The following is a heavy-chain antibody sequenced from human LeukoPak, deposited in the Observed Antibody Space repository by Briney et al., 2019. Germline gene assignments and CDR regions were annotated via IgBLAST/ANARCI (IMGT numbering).Heavy chain of an antibody. D-gene: IGHD3-22*01. Sequence: SETLSLTCAVYGGSFSGYYWSWIRQPPGKGLEWIGEINHSGSTNYNPSLKSRVTISVDTSKNQFSLKLSSVTAADTAEYYCARGTYDSSGYYALSDAFDIWGQGTMVTVSS. V-gene: IGHV4-34*01. CDR2: INHSGST. CDR1: GGSFSGYY. J-gene: IGHJ3*02. CDR3: ARGTYDSSGYYALSDAFDI.